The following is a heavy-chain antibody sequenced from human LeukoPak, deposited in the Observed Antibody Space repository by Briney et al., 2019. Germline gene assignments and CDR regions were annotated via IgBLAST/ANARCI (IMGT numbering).Heavy chain of an antibody. CDR3: ARDEGDDAFDI. Sequence: PGGSMRLSCAASGFTFSGYWISWVRQAPGEGLEWVANIKQDGSEKYYVDSVKGRFTISRDNAKNSLYLQMNSLRAEDTAVYYCARDEGDDAFDIWGQGTIVTVSS. D-gene: IGHD3-16*01. CDR1: GFTFSGYW. V-gene: IGHV3-7*01. J-gene: IGHJ3*02. CDR2: IKQDGSEK.